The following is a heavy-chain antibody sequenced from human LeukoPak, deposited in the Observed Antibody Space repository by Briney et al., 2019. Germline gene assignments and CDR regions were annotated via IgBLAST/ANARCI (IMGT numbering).Heavy chain of an antibody. Sequence: GGSLRLSCAASGFTFSSYAMSWVRQAPGKGLEWVSAISGSGGSTYYADSVKGRFTISRDNSKNTLYLQMNSLRAEDTAVYYCAKDGVLRYFDWPLPLDYWGQGTLVTVSS. D-gene: IGHD3-9*01. CDR2: ISGSGGST. CDR1: GFTFSSYA. V-gene: IGHV3-23*01. J-gene: IGHJ4*02. CDR3: AKDGVLRYFDWPLPLDY.